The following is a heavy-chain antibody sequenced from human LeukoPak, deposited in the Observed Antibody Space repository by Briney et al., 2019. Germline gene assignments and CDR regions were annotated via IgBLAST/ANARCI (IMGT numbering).Heavy chain of an antibody. V-gene: IGHV3-48*01. Sequence: GGSLRLSCAASGFTFSTYSMNWVRQAPGKGLEWVSYISIIRSTIYYADSVRGRFTISRDNAKNSLYLQMNSLRAEDTAVYYCARGNYGDHADYWGQGTLVTVSS. CDR2: ISIIRSTI. D-gene: IGHD4-17*01. CDR3: ARGNYGDHADY. J-gene: IGHJ4*02. CDR1: GFTFSTYS.